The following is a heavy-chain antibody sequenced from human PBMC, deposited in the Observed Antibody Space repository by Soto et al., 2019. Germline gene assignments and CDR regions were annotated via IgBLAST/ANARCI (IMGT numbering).Heavy chain of an antibody. J-gene: IGHJ4*02. V-gene: IGHV1-18*01. Sequence: QVQLVQSGAEVKKPGASVKVSCTASGYTFTNYGISWVRQAPGPGLEWMGWISGYNGITNIAQNFQGRVTMTTDTSTSTVYMELRSLRSDDTAVYFCARDRQNYGSFDYWGQGSLVTVSS. CDR3: ARDRQNYGSFDY. D-gene: IGHD4-17*01. CDR2: ISGYNGIT. CDR1: GYTFTNYG.